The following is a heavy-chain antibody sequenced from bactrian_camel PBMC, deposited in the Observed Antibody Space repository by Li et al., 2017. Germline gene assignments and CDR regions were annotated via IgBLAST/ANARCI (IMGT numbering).Heavy chain of an antibody. Sequence: HVQLVESGGGSVQAGGSLKLSCATSGYIHKNACMGWFRQTPGKEREGVAALDSDGRTSYSPSLMGRFTVSKDNAENILYLQMNSLKPEDTAMYYCAANCGYNDYGPLNFEYWGQGTQVTVS. D-gene: IGHD4*01. CDR3: AANCGYNDYGPLNFEY. CDR2: LDSDGRT. V-gene: IGHV3S53*01. J-gene: IGHJ4*01. CDR1: GYIHKNAC.